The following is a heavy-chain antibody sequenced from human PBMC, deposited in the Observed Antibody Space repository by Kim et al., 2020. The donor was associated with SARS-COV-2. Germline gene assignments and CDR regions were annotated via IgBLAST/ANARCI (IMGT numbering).Heavy chain of an antibody. Sequence: GGSLRLSCAASGFTFSSYSMNWVRQAPGKGLEWVSSISSSSSYIYYADSVKGRFTISRDNAKNSLYLQMNSLRAEDTAVYYCARDLYDYVWGSYRYTSPLEIGGKGT. CDR1: GFTFSSYS. CDR2: ISSSSSYI. CDR3: ARDLYDYVWGSYRYTSPLEI. D-gene: IGHD3-16*02. V-gene: IGHV3-21*01. J-gene: IGHJ3*02.